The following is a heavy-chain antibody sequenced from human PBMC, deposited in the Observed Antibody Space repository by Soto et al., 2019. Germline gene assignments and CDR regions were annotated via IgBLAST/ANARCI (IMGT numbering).Heavy chain of an antibody. D-gene: IGHD4-17*01. CDR1: GGSISSGGYS. Sequence: QLQLQESGSGLVKPSQTLSLTCAVSGGSISSGGYSWSWIRQPPGKGLEWIGYIYHSGSTYYNPSLKSRGTISVYRSKNQFSLKMSSVTAADTAVYYCARGSGDNHYYYYGMDVWGQGTTVTVSS. V-gene: IGHV4-30-2*01. CDR3: ARGSGDNHYYYYGMDV. J-gene: IGHJ6*02. CDR2: IYHSGST.